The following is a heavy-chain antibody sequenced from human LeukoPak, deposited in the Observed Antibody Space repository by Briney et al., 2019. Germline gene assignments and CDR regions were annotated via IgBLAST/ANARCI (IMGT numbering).Heavy chain of an antibody. CDR1: GFIFTSSA. CDR2: IVVGSGNT. Sequence: ASVKVSCKASGFIFTSSAIQWVRQARGQRLEWIGWIVVGSGNTNLAQQFQGRVTLTRDMSTSTAYMELSSLRAEDTAVYYCARDARQQLVERFDYWGQGTLVTVSS. J-gene: IGHJ4*02. V-gene: IGHV1-58*02. D-gene: IGHD6-13*01. CDR3: ARDARQQLVERFDY.